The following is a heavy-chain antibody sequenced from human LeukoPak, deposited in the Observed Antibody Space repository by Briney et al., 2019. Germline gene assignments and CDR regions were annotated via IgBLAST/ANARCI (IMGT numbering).Heavy chain of an antibody. V-gene: IGHV3-48*01. J-gene: IGHJ6*04. CDR2: ISSSSSTI. Sequence: PGGSLRLSCAASGFTFSSYSMNWVRQAPGKGLEWVSYISSSSSTIYYADSVKGRFTISRDNAKNSLYLQMNSLRAEDTAVYYCARDIWGVRPSSMDVWGKGTTVTVSS. CDR1: GFTFSSYS. D-gene: IGHD3-10*01. CDR3: ARDIWGVRPSSMDV.